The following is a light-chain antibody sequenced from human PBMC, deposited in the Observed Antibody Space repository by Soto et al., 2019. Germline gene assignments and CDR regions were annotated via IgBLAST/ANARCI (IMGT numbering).Light chain of an antibody. V-gene: IGLV1-44*01. CDR2: SNN. CDR3: AAWDDSLKGVL. J-gene: IGLJ2*01. Sequence: QSVLTQPPSASGTPGQRVTISCSGSSSNIGSNAVNWYQQLPGTAPKLLIYSNNQRPSEVPDRFSGSKSGTSASLAISGLQSEDEADYYFAAWDDSLKGVLFGGGTKVTVL. CDR1: SSNIGSNA.